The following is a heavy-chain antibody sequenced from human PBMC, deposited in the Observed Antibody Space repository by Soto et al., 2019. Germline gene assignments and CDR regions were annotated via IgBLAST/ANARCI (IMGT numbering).Heavy chain of an antibody. CDR3: ARDTIYYDSSGYYPGFDY. Sequence: QVQLVQSGAEVKKPGASVKVSCKASGYTFISYGISWVRQAPGQGLEWMGWISAYNGNTNYAQKLQGRVTMTTDTSTSTAYMELRSLRSDDTAVYYCARDTIYYDSSGYYPGFDYWGQGTLVTVSS. CDR2: ISAYNGNT. V-gene: IGHV1-18*04. D-gene: IGHD3-22*01. J-gene: IGHJ4*02. CDR1: GYTFISYG.